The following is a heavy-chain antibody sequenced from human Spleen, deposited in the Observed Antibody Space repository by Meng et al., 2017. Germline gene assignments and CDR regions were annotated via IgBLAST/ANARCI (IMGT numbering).Heavy chain of an antibody. Sequence: VRLLDSGPVLVEPSGTLSLTCAGSGASIATTNWWGWVRQPPGKGLEWIGEIHLGGRPNYSPSLKSRVTISVDKSNNELSLKLTSVTAADTAVYFCVRIFDSRAQGTLVTVSS. CDR1: GASIATTNW. J-gene: IGHJ4*02. CDR3: VRIFDS. CDR2: IHLGGRP. V-gene: IGHV4-4*02.